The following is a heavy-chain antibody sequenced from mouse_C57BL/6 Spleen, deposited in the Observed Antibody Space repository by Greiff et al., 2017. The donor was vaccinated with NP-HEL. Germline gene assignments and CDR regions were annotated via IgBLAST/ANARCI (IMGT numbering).Heavy chain of an antibody. CDR3: AIYYGNPFDY. CDR2: IYPRSGNT. J-gene: IGHJ2*01. V-gene: IGHV1-81*01. Sequence: VKQRTGQGLEWIGEIYPRSGNTYYNEKFKGKATLTADKSSSTAYMELRSLTSEDSAVYFCAIYYGNPFDYWGQGTTLTVSS. D-gene: IGHD2-1*01.